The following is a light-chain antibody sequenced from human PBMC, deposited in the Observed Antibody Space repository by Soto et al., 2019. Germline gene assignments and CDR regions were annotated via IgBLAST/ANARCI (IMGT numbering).Light chain of an antibody. CDR2: RSN. V-gene: IGLV1-44*01. J-gene: IGLJ1*01. Sequence: QPVLTQPPSASGTPGQRVTISCSGSSSNIGSNNVNWYQQLPGTAPKLLIYRSNQRPSGVPDRFSGSKSGTSASLAISGLQSEDEADYYCAAWDDSLNGRVFGTGTKVTVL. CDR3: AAWDDSLNGRV. CDR1: SSNIGSNN.